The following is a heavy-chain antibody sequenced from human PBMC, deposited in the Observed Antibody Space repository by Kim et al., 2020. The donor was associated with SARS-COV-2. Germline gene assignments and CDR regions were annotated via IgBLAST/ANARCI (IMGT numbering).Heavy chain of an antibody. CDR3: ARGRGGSYYYGMDV. D-gene: IGHD1-26*01. Sequence: DSVTGRVTISGDNSENTLYLPMNSLRAEDTAVYYCARGRGGSYYYGMDVWGQGTTVTVSS. J-gene: IGHJ6*02. V-gene: IGHV3-30*01.